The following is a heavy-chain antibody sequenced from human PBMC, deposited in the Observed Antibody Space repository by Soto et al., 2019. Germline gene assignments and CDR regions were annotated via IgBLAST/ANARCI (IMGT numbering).Heavy chain of an antibody. Sequence: QVQLQQWGAGLLKPSETLSLTCAVYGGSFSGYYWSWIRQPPGKGLEWIGEINHSGSTNYNPSLKSRVTRSVDTSKNQFSLKLSSVTAADTAVYYCARERTVLLWFAESSWFDPWGQGTLVTVSS. J-gene: IGHJ5*02. CDR2: INHSGST. V-gene: IGHV4-34*01. CDR1: GGSFSGYY. CDR3: ARERTVLLWFAESSWFDP. D-gene: IGHD3-10*01.